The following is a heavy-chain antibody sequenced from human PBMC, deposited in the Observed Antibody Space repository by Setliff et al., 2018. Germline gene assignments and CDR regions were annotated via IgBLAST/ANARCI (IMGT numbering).Heavy chain of an antibody. CDR1: GGTFNSYA. CDR2: TIPIFGTT. D-gene: IGHD2-15*01. Sequence: SVKVSCKASGGTFNSYALSWVRQAPGRGLEWMGGTIPIFGTTDYAQKFHGRVTIITDESTSTAYMELSRLTSDDTAVYYCAREGVDTRSSTDYRYYMDVWGQGTTVTVSS. CDR3: AREGVDTRSSTDYRYYMDV. J-gene: IGHJ6*03. V-gene: IGHV1-69*05.